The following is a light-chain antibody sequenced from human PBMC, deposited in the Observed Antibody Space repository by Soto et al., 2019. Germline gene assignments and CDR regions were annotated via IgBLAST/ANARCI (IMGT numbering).Light chain of an antibody. CDR3: QQSYSTPRA. V-gene: IGKV1-39*01. J-gene: IGKJ2*01. Sequence: IQMTQSPSSLSASIRDRVTITCRASQRIATYLNWYQQKPGKAPNLLIYAASSLQSGVPSRFSGSGSGTDFTLTISSLQPEDYATYYCQQSYSTPRAFGQGTKLEIK. CDR1: QRIATY. CDR2: AAS.